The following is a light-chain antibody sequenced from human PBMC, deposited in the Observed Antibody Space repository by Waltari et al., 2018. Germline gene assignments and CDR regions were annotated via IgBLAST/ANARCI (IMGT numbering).Light chain of an antibody. CDR3: QKYDSAPLT. Sequence: DMQMTQSPSSLSVSVGDRVTITCRASQDISNFLAWYQQKPGKVPKFLIYGASSFQSGVPPRFSGSGSWTDFTLTIISLHPEDVGVYYCQKYDSAPLTFGGGTRVDIK. CDR2: GAS. CDR1: QDISNF. J-gene: IGKJ4*01. V-gene: IGKV1-27*01.